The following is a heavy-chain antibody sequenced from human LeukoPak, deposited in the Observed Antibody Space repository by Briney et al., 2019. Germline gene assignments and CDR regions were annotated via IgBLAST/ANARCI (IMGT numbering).Heavy chain of an antibody. CDR3: ARGWLGWFDP. V-gene: IGHV4-38-2*01. D-gene: IGHD6-19*01. CDR2: IYHSGST. J-gene: IGHJ5*02. CDR1: GYSISSGYY. Sequence: SETLSLTCAVSGYSISSGYYWGWIRQPPGKRLEWIGSIYHSGSTYYSPSLKSRVAISVDTSKNQFSLKLSSVTAADTAVYYCARGWLGWFDPWGQGTLVTVSS.